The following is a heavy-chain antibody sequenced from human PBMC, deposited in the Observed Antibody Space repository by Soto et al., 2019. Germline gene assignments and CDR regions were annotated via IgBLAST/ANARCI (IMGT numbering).Heavy chain of an antibody. CDR3: AKDVSSRRWSDP. J-gene: IGHJ5*02. D-gene: IGHD3-16*01. CDR2: IQHTGNT. V-gene: IGHV4-4*07. Sequence: PSETLSLTCAVSGASIRSYHWSFLRQPAGKGLEWIGRIQHTGNTNYNPSLKSRVTMSADTSKNQISLKMTSVTAADTAVYFCAKDVSSRRWSDPPGPVVRVTVSS. CDR1: GASIRSYH.